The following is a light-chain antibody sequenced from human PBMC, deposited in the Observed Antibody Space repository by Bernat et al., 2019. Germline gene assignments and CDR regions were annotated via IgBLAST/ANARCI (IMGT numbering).Light chain of an antibody. CDR1: SSDVGGYNH. Sequence: QSALTQPASVSESPGQSITISCTGTSSDVGGYNHVPWYQQHPGKVPKLVIYDVSYRPSGVSTRFSGSKSGNTASLTISGLQAEDEADYYCSSYTTSTTIFFGGGTKLTVL. CDR2: DVS. J-gene: IGLJ2*01. V-gene: IGLV2-14*01. CDR3: SSYTTSTTIF.